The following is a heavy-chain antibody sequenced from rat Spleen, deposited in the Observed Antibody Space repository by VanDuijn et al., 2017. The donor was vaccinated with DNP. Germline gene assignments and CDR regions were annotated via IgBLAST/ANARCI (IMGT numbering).Heavy chain of an antibody. V-gene: IGHV5-7*01. CDR3: AKPDY. CDR1: GFTFSDYN. J-gene: IGHJ2*01. Sequence: EVKLVESGGGLVQPGRSLKLSCEASGFTFSDYNMAWVRQAPKKGLEWVATISYDGSSTSYRDSVKGRFTVSRDNAKSTLYLQMDSLTSEDTATYYCAKPDYWGQGVMVTVSS. CDR2: ISYDGSST.